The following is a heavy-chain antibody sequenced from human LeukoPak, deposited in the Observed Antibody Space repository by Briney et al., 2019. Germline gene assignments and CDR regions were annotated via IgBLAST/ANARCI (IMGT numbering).Heavy chain of an antibody. D-gene: IGHD5-12*01. CDR1: GFAFSGYG. CDR3: AKEWLWQDFYYGMNV. J-gene: IGHJ6*01. CDR2: IAYDGTKT. Sequence: PGGSLRLSCAASGFAFSGYGVNWVRQAPGKGPELVADIAYDGTKTYYAESVKGAFTMSRDNSKSTVYLQMNSLRGEDTAVYYCAKEWLWQDFYYGMNVWGQGTTGIVSS. V-gene: IGHV3-30*18.